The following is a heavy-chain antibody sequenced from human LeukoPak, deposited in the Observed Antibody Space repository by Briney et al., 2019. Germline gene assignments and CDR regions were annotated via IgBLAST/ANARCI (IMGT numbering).Heavy chain of an antibody. J-gene: IGHJ4*02. V-gene: IGHV4-30-4*07. Sequence: SETLSLTCEVSGDSLSSGGYSWSWIRQPPGKGLEWIGYIRYSGSTYYNPSLKSRVTISVDTSKNQFSLKLSSVTAADTAVYYCARGRITMVRGVREYYFDYWGQGTLVTVSS. CDR3: ARGRITMVRGVREYYFDY. D-gene: IGHD3-10*01. CDR2: IRYSGST. CDR1: GDSLSSGGYS.